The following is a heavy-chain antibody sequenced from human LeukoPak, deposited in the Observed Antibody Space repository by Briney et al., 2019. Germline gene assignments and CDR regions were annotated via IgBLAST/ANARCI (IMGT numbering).Heavy chain of an antibody. CDR2: MNPNSGNT. CDR1: GYTFTSYD. D-gene: IGHD2-2*01. Sequence: ASVKLSCKASGYTFTSYDINWVRQATVQGLEWMGWMNPNSGNTGYAQKFQGRVTITRNTSISTAYMELSSLRSEDTAVYYCAAYCGSTSCYAEGTVPWGQGTLVTVSS. CDR3: AAYCGSTSCYAEGTVP. V-gene: IGHV1-8*03. J-gene: IGHJ5*02.